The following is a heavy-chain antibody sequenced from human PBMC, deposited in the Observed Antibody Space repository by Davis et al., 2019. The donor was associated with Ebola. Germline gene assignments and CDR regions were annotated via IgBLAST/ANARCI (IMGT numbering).Heavy chain of an antibody. Sequence: SETLSLTCTVSGGSISSRSYYWGWIRQPPGKGLEWIGSIYYSGATYYNPSLKSRVTISVDTSKNQFSLELSSVTVADTAIYYCARVMGGCSSTSCFLDPWGQGTLVTVSS. D-gene: IGHD2-2*01. CDR1: GGSISSRSYY. J-gene: IGHJ5*02. V-gene: IGHV4-39*01. CDR3: ARVMGGCSSTSCFLDP. CDR2: IYYSGAT.